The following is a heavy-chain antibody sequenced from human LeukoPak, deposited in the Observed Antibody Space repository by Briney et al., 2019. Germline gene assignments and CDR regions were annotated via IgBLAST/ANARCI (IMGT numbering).Heavy chain of an antibody. CDR2: ISGSGGST. CDR1: GFTFSSYA. V-gene: IGHV3-23*01. CDR3: AKDRAYSSGWCAPKYYFDY. J-gene: IGHJ4*02. D-gene: IGHD6-19*01. Sequence: PGGSLRLSCAASGFTFSSYAMSWVRQAPGKGLEWVSAISGSGGSTYYADSVKGRFTISRDNSKNTLYLQMNSLRAEDTAVYYCAKDRAYSSGWCAPKYYFDYWGQGTLVTVSS.